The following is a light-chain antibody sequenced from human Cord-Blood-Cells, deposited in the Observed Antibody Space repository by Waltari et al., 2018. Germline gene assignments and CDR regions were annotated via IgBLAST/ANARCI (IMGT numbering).Light chain of an antibody. Sequence: QSALTQPPSASVSPGQSVTISCTGTSSDDGGYNYVSWYQQHPGKAPNLMSYEVSKRPSGVPDRFSGSKSGNTASLTVSGLQAEDEADYYCSSYAGSNNYVFGTGTKVTVL. J-gene: IGLJ1*01. CDR3: SSYAGSNNYV. CDR1: SSDDGGYNY. CDR2: EVS. V-gene: IGLV2-8*01.